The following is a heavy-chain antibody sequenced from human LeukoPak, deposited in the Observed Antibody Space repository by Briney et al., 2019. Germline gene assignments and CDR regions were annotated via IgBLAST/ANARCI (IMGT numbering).Heavy chain of an antibody. Sequence: GGSLRLYCAVSGSTFSNFDMSWVGQAPGRGLEWVSGITGSGITTYYAGSVKGRFTISRDNSKNTLYLQMNSLRAEDTAMYYCSKGRGGFSSGWYYDYWGQGTLVTVSS. CDR3: SKGRGGFSSGWYYDY. V-gene: IGHV3-23*01. CDR1: GSTFSNFD. CDR2: ITGSGITT. D-gene: IGHD6-19*01. J-gene: IGHJ4*02.